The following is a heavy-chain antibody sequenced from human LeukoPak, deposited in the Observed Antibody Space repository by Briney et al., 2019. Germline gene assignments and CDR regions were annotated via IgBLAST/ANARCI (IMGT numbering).Heavy chain of an antibody. CDR3: TRASPKHLSYYYGSGSYYNFDY. CDR1: GFTFGDYA. J-gene: IGHJ4*02. V-gene: IGHV3-49*04. D-gene: IGHD3-10*01. CDR2: IRSKAYGGTT. Sequence: PGRSLRLSCTASGFTFGDYAMSWVRQAPGKGLEWVGFIRSKAYGGTTEYAASVKGRFTISRDDSESIAYLQMNSLKTEDTAVYYCTRASPKHLSYYYGSGSYYNFDYWGQGTLVTVSS.